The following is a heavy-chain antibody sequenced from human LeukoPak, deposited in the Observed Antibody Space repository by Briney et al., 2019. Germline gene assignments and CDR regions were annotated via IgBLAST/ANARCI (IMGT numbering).Heavy chain of an antibody. Sequence: SETLSLTCAVYGGSFSGYYWSWIRQPPGKGLEWIGEINHSGSTNYNPSLKSRVTISVDTSKNQFSLKLSSVTAADTAVYYCARGCLINTAMDHYFDYWGQGTLVTVSS. CDR1: GGSFSGYY. J-gene: IGHJ4*02. D-gene: IGHD5-18*01. CDR3: ARGCLINTAMDHYFDY. CDR2: INHSGST. V-gene: IGHV4-34*01.